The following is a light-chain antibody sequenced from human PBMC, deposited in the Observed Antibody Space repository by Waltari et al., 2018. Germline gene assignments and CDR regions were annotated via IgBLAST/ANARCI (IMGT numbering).Light chain of an antibody. CDR3: QQRVTWPLT. CDR2: DAS. Sequence: EIELTQSPATLSLSPGERATLSCRASQSVSSYLAWYQQKPGQAPRLLIYDASNRATGIPARFSGSGSGTDFTLTISSLEPEDSAVYICQQRVTWPLTFGGGTKVEIK. J-gene: IGKJ4*01. CDR1: QSVSSY. V-gene: IGKV3-11*01.